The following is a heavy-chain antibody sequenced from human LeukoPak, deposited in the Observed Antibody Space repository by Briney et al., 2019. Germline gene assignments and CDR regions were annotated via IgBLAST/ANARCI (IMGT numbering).Heavy chain of an antibody. CDR1: GFTFSDCS. CDR3: AKGHPGDTYYCYYGMDV. CDR2: LSGSGGTT. Sequence: HPGGSLRLSCAASGFTFSDCSMSWVRQAPGKGLEWVSALSGSGGTTYSADSVKGRFTISRDNSKNTLYLQMNSLRAEDTAVYYCAKGHPGDTYYCYYGMDVWGQGTTVTVSS. J-gene: IGHJ6*02. V-gene: IGHV3-23*01. D-gene: IGHD1-26*01.